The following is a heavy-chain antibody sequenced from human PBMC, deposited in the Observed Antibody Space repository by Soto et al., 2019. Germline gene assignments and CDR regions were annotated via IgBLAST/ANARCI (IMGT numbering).Heavy chain of an antibody. V-gene: IGHV1-69*13. CDR2: IIPISGTA. D-gene: IGHD1-26*01. CDR3: ARAIGGPTTTGWLDP. Sequence: GASVKVSCTASGGTFRRYAISWVRKAPGQGLEWMGGIIPISGTANYAQTFQGRVTITADESTSTAYMELSSLRFEDTAVYYCARAIGGPTTTGWLDPWGQGALVTVS. CDR1: GGTFRRYA. J-gene: IGHJ5*02.